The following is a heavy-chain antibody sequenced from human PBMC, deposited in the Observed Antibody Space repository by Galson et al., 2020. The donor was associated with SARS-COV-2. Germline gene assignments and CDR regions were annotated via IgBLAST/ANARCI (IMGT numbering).Heavy chain of an antibody. D-gene: IGHD2-15*01. V-gene: IGHV4-31*03. Sequence: SQTLSLTRTVSGGSISSGGYYWSWIRQHPGTGLEWIGYIYYSGSTYYNPSLKSRVTISVDTSKNQFSLKLSSVTAADTAVYYCARVKMGYCSGGSCYSSWYFDLWGRGTLVTVSS. CDR3: ARVKMGYCSGGSCYSSWYFDL. J-gene: IGHJ2*01. CDR2: IYYSGST. CDR1: GGSISSGGYY.